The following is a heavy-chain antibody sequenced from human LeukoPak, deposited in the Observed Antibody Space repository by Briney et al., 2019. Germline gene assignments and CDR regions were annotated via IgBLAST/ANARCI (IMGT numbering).Heavy chain of an antibody. CDR3: AVVVALNWFDP. Sequence: PSETLSLTCTVSGGSISSYYWSWIRQPPGKGLEWIGYIYYSGSTNYNPSLKSRVTISVDTSKNQFSLKLSSVTAADTAVYYCAVVVALNWFDPWGQGTLVTVSS. V-gene: IGHV4-59*01. CDR2: IYYSGST. D-gene: IGHD2-2*01. CDR1: GGSISSYY. J-gene: IGHJ5*02.